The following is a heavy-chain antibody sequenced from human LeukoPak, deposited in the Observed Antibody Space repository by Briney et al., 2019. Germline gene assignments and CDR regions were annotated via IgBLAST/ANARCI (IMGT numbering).Heavy chain of an antibody. Sequence: SVKVSCKASGGTFSSYAISWARQAPGQGLEWMGGVIPMFATANYAPKFQDRVTITADESTSTAYMELRSLRSEDTAVYHCARGLHGDYGYFDYWGQGTLVTVSS. J-gene: IGHJ4*02. V-gene: IGHV1-69*13. D-gene: IGHD4-17*01. CDR1: GGTFSSYA. CDR2: VIPMFATA. CDR3: ARGLHGDYGYFDY.